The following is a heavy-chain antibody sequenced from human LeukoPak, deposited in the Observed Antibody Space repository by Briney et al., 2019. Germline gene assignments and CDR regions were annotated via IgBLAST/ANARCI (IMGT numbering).Heavy chain of an antibody. D-gene: IGHD6-19*01. CDR3: ARETQYSSGWSGFDY. CDR1: GFTFSSYA. V-gene: IGHV3-30*04. J-gene: IGHJ4*02. CDR2: ISYDGSNE. Sequence: GGSLRLSCAASGFTFSSYAMHWVRQAPGKGLDWVAVISYDGSNEYHADSVKGRFTISRDNSKNTLYLQMNSLRSEDTAVYYCARETQYSSGWSGFDYWGQGTLVTVSS.